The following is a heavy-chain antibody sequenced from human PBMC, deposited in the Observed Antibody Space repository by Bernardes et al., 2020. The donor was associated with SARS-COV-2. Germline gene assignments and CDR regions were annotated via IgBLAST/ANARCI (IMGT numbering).Heavy chain of an antibody. CDR3: ASDLYSGGFYPDY. J-gene: IGHJ4*02. D-gene: IGHD1-26*01. V-gene: IGHV3-33*01. CDR2: MCYDGSHQYGTDK. Sequence: GGSLRLSCATSGFIFNTDAMHWVRQAPGKGLEWVAAMCYDGSHQYGTDKYYAESVKCRCTISRDSSKSTVYLQMSSLRADDTGVDYCASDLYSGGFYPDYWGPGTLVRVSS. CDR1: GFIFNTDA.